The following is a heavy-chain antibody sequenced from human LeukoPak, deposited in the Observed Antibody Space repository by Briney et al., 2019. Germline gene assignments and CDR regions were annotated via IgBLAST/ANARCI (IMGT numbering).Heavy chain of an antibody. CDR2: IYTSGST. CDR1: GGSISSGSYY. CDR3: AREVDYYDSSGYSYYFDY. Sequence: SETLSLTCTVSGGSISSGSYYWSWIRQPAGKGLEWIGRIYTSGSTNYNPSLKSRVTISVDTSKNQFSLKLSSVTAADTAMYYCAREVDYYDSSGYSYYFDYWGQGTLVTVSS. J-gene: IGHJ4*02. V-gene: IGHV4-61*02. D-gene: IGHD3-22*01.